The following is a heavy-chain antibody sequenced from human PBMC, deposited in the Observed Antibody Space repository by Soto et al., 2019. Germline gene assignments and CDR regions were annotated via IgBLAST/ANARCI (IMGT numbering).Heavy chain of an antibody. J-gene: IGHJ4*02. V-gene: IGHV4-59*01. D-gene: IGHD2-15*01. CDR2: IYYSGST. Sequence: SETLCLTCTVSGGSISSYDGSWIRQPPGMGLEWIGYIYYSGSTNYNPSLKSRVTISVDTSKNQFSLKLSSVTAADTAVYYCARGWWPSFDFWGRGTLVTVSS. CDR3: ARGWWPSFDF. CDR1: GGSISSYD.